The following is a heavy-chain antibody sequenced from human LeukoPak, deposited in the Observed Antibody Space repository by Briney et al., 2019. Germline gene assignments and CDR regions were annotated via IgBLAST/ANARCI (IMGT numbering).Heavy chain of an antibody. D-gene: IGHD2-2*01. CDR2: IKQDGSEK. Sequence: GGSLRLSCAASGFTFSSYAMSWVRQAPGKGLEWVANIKQDGSEKYYVDSVKGRFTISRDNAKNSLYLQMNSLRAEDTAVYYCARDGGLGYCSSTSCRRQLPRSAWFDPWGQGTLVTVSS. CDR3: ARDGGLGYCSSTSCRRQLPRSAWFDP. CDR1: GFTFSSYA. V-gene: IGHV3-7*01. J-gene: IGHJ5*02.